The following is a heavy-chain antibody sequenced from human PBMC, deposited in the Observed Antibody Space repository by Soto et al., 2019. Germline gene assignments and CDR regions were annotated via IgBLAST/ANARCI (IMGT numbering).Heavy chain of an antibody. V-gene: IGHV5-51*01. CDR3: ARYCSGGSCYRPSYQFDY. J-gene: IGHJ4*02. Sequence: PGESLKISCKGSGYSFGSYWLGWVRAMPGKGLELMGIIYPGDSDTKYSPSFQGQVTISADKSLSTAYLQWASLKASDTAVYYCARYCSGGSCYRPSYQFDYWGQGTVVTVSS. CDR1: GYSFGSYW. D-gene: IGHD2-15*01. CDR2: IYPGDSDT.